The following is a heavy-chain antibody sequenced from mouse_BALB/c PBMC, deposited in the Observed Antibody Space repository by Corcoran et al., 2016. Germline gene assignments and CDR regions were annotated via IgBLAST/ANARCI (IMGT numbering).Heavy chain of an antibody. Sequence: EVQLQQSGPELVKTGASLNISCKASGYSFTGYTMNWVKQRHGKNLEWIGLINPYNGGTSYNQKFKGKATLTVDKSSSTAYMELLSLTSEDSAVYYCARDYYGSSYVFAYWGQGTLVNVSA. D-gene: IGHD1-1*01. CDR2: INPYNGGT. J-gene: IGHJ3*01. CDR3: ARDYYGSSYVFAY. CDR1: GYSFTGYT. V-gene: IGHV1-18*01.